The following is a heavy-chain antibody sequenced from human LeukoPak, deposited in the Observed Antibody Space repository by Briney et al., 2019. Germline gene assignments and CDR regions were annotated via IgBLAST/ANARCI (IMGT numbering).Heavy chain of an antibody. V-gene: IGHV3-9*01. Sequence: PGRSLRLSCAASGFTFDDYAMHWVRQAPGTGLEWVSGISWNSGSIGYADSVKGRFTISRDNAKNSLYLQMNSLRAEDTALYYCAKLGDTAMVDDYWGQGTLVTVSS. CDR1: GFTFDDYA. CDR3: AKLGDTAMVDDY. J-gene: IGHJ4*02. D-gene: IGHD5-18*01. CDR2: ISWNSGSI.